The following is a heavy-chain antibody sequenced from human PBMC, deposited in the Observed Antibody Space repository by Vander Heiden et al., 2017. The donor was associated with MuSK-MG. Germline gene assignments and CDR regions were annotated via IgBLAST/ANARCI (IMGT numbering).Heavy chain of an antibody. CDR2: IWYDGSNK. CDR3: AKDGQQRYYYYYMDV. CDR1: GFTFSSYS. Sequence: QVQLVESGGGVVQPGRSLRLSCAASGFTFSSYSMHWVRQAPGKGREWVAVIWYDGSNKYYADSVKGRFTISRDNSKNTLYLQMNSLRAEDTAVYYCAKDGQQRYYYYYMDVWGKGTTVTVSS. D-gene: IGHD6-13*01. J-gene: IGHJ6*03. V-gene: IGHV3-33*06.